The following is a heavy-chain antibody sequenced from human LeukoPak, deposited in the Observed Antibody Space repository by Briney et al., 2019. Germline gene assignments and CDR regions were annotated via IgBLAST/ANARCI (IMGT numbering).Heavy chain of an antibody. Sequence: GGSVRLSCAVSGFSFRDYAMHWVRQAPGKGLEWVSLIGPDGDTTFYADSVKGRFAISRDKSKNSLYLQMNSLRADDSAFCYCAKDWGGYSYRATDVWGQGTTVTVSS. V-gene: IGHV3-43*02. CDR3: AKDWGGYSYRATDV. D-gene: IGHD5-18*01. CDR2: IGPDGDTT. J-gene: IGHJ6*02. CDR1: GFSFRDYA.